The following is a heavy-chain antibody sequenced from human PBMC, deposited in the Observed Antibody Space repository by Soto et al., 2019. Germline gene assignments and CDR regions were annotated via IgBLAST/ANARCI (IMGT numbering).Heavy chain of an antibody. CDR1: GYTFTSYG. Sequence: QVQLVQSGAEVKKPGASVKVSCKASGYTFTSYGISWVRQAPGQGLEWMGWISAYNGNTNHAQKLQGRVTMTTDTPTSTAYMELRSLGSADTAVYYCGILGFGEVLESNYYYGMDVWGQGTTVTVSS. J-gene: IGHJ6*02. D-gene: IGHD3-10*01. CDR3: GILGFGEVLESNYYYGMDV. CDR2: ISAYNGNT. V-gene: IGHV1-18*01.